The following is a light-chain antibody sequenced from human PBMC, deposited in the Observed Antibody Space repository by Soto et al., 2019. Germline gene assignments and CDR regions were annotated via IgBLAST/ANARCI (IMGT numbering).Light chain of an antibody. CDR2: STS. CDR1: TGVVTSSHY. J-gene: IGLJ3*02. CDR3: LLFYGGTQPWV. Sequence: QTVVTQEPSLTVSPGGTVSLTCASNTGVVTSSHYANWFQQKPGQPPRTLIYSTSNKHSWTPARISGSLLGGKAVLTLSGVQPEDEADYYCLLFYGGTQPWVFGGGTKLTVL. V-gene: IGLV7-43*01.